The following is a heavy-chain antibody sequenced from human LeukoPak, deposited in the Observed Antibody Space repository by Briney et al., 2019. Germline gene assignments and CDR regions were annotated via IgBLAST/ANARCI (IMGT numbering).Heavy chain of an antibody. CDR1: GFTFSSYA. CDR2: ISGSGGRT. CDR3: AKYDYFGSGSYYNNFDH. Sequence: PGGSLRLSCAASGFTFSSYAMSWVRQAPGKGLEWASSISGSGGRTFYADSVKGRFTISRDNSRDTLYLQMNSLRVEDTAVYYCAKYDYFGSGSYYNNFDHWGQGTLVAVSS. V-gene: IGHV3-23*01. J-gene: IGHJ4*02. D-gene: IGHD3-10*01.